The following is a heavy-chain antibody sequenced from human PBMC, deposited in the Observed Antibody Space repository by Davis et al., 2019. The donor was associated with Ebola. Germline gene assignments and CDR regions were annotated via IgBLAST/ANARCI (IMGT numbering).Heavy chain of an antibody. J-gene: IGHJ4*02. Sequence: ESLKISCTVSGVSISRHYWSWIRQPPGKRLEWIGSIYYTGSAYYNSSPASRATISVDTSKNQFSLKLTSVTAADTAMYYCSERGSSVWGQGTLVTVSS. CDR1: GVSISRHY. D-gene: IGHD3-10*01. CDR3: SERGSSV. CDR2: IYYTGSA. V-gene: IGHV4-59*03.